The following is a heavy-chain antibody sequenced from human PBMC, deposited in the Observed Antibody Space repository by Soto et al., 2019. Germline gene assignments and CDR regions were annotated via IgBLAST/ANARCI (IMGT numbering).Heavy chain of an antibody. CDR1: GCSVSSGGYD. D-gene: IGHD6-13*01. V-gene: IGHV4-61*08. Sequence: LSLTCTGSGCSVSSGGYDWIWIRQHPGKGLEWIGYIYYSGSTTYNPSLKSRVTISVDSSKNQFSLKLDSVTPADTAVYYCARVRGTAGKRYFDYLGPRTLVPVAS. CDR2: IYYSGST. CDR3: ARVRGTAGKRYFDY. J-gene: IGHJ4*02.